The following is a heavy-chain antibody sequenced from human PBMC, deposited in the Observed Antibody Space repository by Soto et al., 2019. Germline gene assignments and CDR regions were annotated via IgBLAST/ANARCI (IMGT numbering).Heavy chain of an antibody. J-gene: IGHJ4*01. D-gene: IGHD1-26*01. CDR2: FDPEDGET. V-gene: IGHV1-24*01. CDR1: EHTLSEVS. Sequence: EASVKVSCKVSEHTLSEVSIHWVRQAPGKGLEWMGIFDPEDGETTYAQKFQGRVTMTEDTSTDTAFMELSSLRSDDTAVYYCATGRGSYYPNYFDYWG. CDR3: ATGRGSYYPNYFDY.